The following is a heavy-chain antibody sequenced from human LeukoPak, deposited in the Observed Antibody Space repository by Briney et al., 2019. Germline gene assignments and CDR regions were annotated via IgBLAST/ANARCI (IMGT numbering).Heavy chain of an antibody. CDR1: GFTFSSYA. CDR3: AREGRNMGYSYGYNWFDP. J-gene: IGHJ5*02. D-gene: IGHD5-18*01. Sequence: GGSLRLSCAASGFTFSSYAMHWVRQAPGKGLEWVAVISYDGSNKYYADSVKGRFTISRDNSENTLYLQMNSLRAEDTAVYYCAREGRNMGYSYGYNWFDPWGQGTLVTVSS. CDR2: ISYDGSNK. V-gene: IGHV3-30-3*01.